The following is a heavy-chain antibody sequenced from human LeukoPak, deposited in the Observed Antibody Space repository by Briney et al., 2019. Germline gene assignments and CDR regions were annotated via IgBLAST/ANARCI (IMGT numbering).Heavy chain of an antibody. CDR1: GGPFSGYY. CDR3: ASVPAAILYYYYYYMDV. J-gene: IGHJ6*03. D-gene: IGHD2-2*02. V-gene: IGHV4-34*01. Sequence: SETLSLTCAVYGGPFSGYYWSWIRQPPGKGLEWIGEVNHSGSTNYNPSLKSRVTISVDTSKNQFSLKLSSVTAADTAVYYCASVPAAILYYYYYYMDVWGKGTTVTVSS. CDR2: VNHSGST.